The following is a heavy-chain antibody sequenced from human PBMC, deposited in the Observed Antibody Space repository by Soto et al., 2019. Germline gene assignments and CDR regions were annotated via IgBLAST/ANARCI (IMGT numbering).Heavy chain of an antibody. CDR3: ARDHLTYYYDSSGYYGMDV. CDR1: GYTFTGYY. CDR2: INPNSGGT. V-gene: IGHV1-2*04. J-gene: IGHJ6*02. D-gene: IGHD3-22*01. Sequence: ASVKVSCKASGYTFTGYYMHWVRQAPGQGLEWMGWINPNSGGTNYAQKFQGWVTMTRDTSISTAYMELSRLRSDDTAVYYCARDHLTYYYDSSGYYGMDVWGQGTTVTVSS.